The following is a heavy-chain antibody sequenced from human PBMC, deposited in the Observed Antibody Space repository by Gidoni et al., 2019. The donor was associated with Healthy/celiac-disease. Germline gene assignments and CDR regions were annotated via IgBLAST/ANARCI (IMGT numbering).Heavy chain of an antibody. D-gene: IGHD1-26*01. Sequence: EVQLEESGGGLVQPGGSLRLSCAASGFPFRSYWMSWVRQAPGQGLEWVANIKQDGSEKYYVDSVKGRFTISRDNAKNSLYLQMNSLRAEDTAVYYCARNFVVGATDYFDYWGQGTLVTVSS. V-gene: IGHV3-7*01. CDR2: IKQDGSEK. CDR3: ARNFVVGATDYFDY. J-gene: IGHJ4*02. CDR1: GFPFRSYW.